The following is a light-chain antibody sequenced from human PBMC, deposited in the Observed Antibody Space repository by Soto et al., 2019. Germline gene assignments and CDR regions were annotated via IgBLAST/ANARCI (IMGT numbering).Light chain of an antibody. J-gene: IGKJ2*01. V-gene: IGKV3-20*01. Sequence: EIVLTQSPGTLSLSPGDRATLSCSASQSVTNYYFAWYQQRPAQAPRLLIYGTSNRATGIPDRFSGSGSGTDFTLTISRLESEDVAVYYCQQDHTSPYTFGQGTKLEF. CDR3: QQDHTSPYT. CDR1: QSVTNYY. CDR2: GTS.